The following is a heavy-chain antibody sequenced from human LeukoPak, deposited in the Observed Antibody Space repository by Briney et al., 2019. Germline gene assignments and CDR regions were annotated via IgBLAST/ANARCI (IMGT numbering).Heavy chain of an antibody. D-gene: IGHD3-9*01. V-gene: IGHV1-2*02. Sequence: ASVTVSCKASGYTFTGYYMHWVRQAPGQGLEWMGWINPNSGGTNYAQKFQGRVTMTRDTSISTAYMELSRLRSDDTAVYYCAREGLKRRYFDWHRLNWFDPWGQGTLVTVSS. J-gene: IGHJ5*02. CDR2: INPNSGGT. CDR3: AREGLKRRYFDWHRLNWFDP. CDR1: GYTFTGYY.